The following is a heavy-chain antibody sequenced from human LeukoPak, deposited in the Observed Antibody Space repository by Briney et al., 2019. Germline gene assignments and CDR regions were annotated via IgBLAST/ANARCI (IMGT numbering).Heavy chain of an antibody. D-gene: IGHD2-2*01. Sequence: SVKVSCKASGGTFSSYAISWVRQAPGQGLEWMGRIIPILGIANYAQKFRGRVTITADKSTSTAYMELSSLRSEDTAVYYCAREPCSSTSCPYYFDYWGQGTLVTVSS. CDR3: AREPCSSTSCPYYFDY. CDR1: GGTFSSYA. J-gene: IGHJ4*02. V-gene: IGHV1-69*04. CDR2: IIPILGIA.